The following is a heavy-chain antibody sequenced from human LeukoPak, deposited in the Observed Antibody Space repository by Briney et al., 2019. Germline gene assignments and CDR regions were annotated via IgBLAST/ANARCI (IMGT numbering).Heavy chain of an antibody. CDR1: GGSISSYY. Sequence: SETLSLTCTVSGGSISSYYWSWIRQPAGQGLEWIGRIYTSGSTNYNPSLKSRVTMSVDTSKTPFSLKLSSVTAADTAVYYCARDGITMVRGNTRPTLLIGDYFDYWGQGTLVTVSS. V-gene: IGHV4-4*07. D-gene: IGHD3-10*01. CDR2: IYTSGST. J-gene: IGHJ4*02. CDR3: ARDGITMVRGNTRPTLLIGDYFDY.